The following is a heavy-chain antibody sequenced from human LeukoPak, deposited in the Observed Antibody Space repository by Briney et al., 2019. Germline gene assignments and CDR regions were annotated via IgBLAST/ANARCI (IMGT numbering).Heavy chain of an antibody. D-gene: IGHD4-17*01. CDR2: ISAYNGNT. CDR1: GYTFTSYG. CDR3: AREAWDYGSLSY. J-gene: IGHJ4*02. V-gene: IGHV1-18*01. Sequence: GASVTVSCTASGYTFTSYGISWVRQAPGQGLEWMGWISAYNGNTNYAQKLQGRVTMTTDTSTSTAYMELRSLRSDDTAVYYCAREAWDYGSLSYWGQGTLVTVSS.